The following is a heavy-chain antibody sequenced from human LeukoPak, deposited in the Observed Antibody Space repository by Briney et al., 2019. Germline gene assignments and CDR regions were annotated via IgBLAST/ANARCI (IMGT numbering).Heavy chain of an antibody. CDR3: AREPDA. V-gene: IGHV4-39*07. Sequence: SQTLSLTCSVSGGSISGSRYYWGWIRQPPAKGLEWVATVNDGGSALYNPSLRSRTTISVDTSKYQFSLRLTSVTAADTAVYYCAREPDAWGQGTLVTVSS. CDR1: GGSISGSRYY. CDR2: VNDGGSA. J-gene: IGHJ5*02.